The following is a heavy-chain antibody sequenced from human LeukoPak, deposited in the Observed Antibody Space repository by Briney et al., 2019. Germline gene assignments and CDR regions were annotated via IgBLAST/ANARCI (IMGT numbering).Heavy chain of an antibody. J-gene: IGHJ4*02. D-gene: IGHD1-26*01. CDR3: ARSVMEGGSYGEGY. CDR1: GGTFSSYA. V-gene: IGHV1-69*04. CDR2: IIPILGIA. Sequence: ASVKVSCKASGGTFSSYAISWVRQAPGQGLEWMGRIIPILGIANYAQKFQGRVTITADKSTSTAYMELSSLRSEDTAVYYCARSVMEGGSYGEGYWGQGTLVTVSS.